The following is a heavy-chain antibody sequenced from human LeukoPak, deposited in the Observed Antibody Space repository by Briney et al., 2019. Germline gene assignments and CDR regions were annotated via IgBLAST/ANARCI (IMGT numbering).Heavy chain of an antibody. V-gene: IGHV4-34*01. CDR1: GGSFSGYY. J-gene: IGHJ4*02. D-gene: IGHD6-13*01. CDR3: ARSLYSSSWYYFDY. Sequence: SETLSLTCAVYGGSFSGYYWSWIRQPPGKGLEWIGEINHSGSTNYNPFLKSRVTISVDTSKNQFSLKLSSVTAADTAVYYCARSLYSSSWYYFDYWGQGTLVTVSS. CDR2: INHSGST.